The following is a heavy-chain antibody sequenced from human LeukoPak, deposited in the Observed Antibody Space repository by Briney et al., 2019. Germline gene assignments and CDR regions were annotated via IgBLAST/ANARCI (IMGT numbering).Heavy chain of an antibody. CDR3: ATLIAVSGRGAGY. J-gene: IGHJ4*02. CDR2: ISGTGSST. CDR1: GFTFSSYV. V-gene: IGHV3-23*01. Sequence: GGSLRLSCATSGFTFSSYVMNWVRQAPGKGLEWVSSISGTGSSTNYADSVKGRFTISRDNSKKILYLQMSSLRAEDTAIYYCATLIAVSGRGAGYWGQGTLVTVSS. D-gene: IGHD6-19*01.